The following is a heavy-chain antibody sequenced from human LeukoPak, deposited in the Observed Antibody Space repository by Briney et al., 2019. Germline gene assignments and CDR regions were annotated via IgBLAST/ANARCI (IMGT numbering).Heavy chain of an antibody. D-gene: IGHD3-10*01. CDR3: ARGERLLWFGEFESRQYFQH. CDR2: IIPIFGTA. CDR1: GGTFSSYA. J-gene: IGHJ1*01. Sequence: ASVKVSCKASGGTFSSYAISWVRQAPGQGLEWMGGIIPIFGTANYAQKFQGRVTITADKSTSTAYMELSSLRSEDTAAYYRARGERLLWFGEFESRQYFQHWGQGTLVTVSS. V-gene: IGHV1-69*06.